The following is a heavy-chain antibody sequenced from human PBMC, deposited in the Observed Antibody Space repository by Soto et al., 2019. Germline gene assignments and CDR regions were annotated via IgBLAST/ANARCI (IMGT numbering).Heavy chain of an antibody. CDR3: VRGPLKYFGMDV. J-gene: IGHJ6*02. V-gene: IGHV3-48*03. CDR1: GFSFSSYE. Sequence: GGSLRLSCIGSGFSFSSYEMNWVRQAPGKGLEWASYISTSSSNIYYADSVRGRFTISRDNAKNSLYLQMNSLRAEDTAVYYCVRGPLKYFGMDVWGQGTKVTVYS. CDR2: ISTSSSNI.